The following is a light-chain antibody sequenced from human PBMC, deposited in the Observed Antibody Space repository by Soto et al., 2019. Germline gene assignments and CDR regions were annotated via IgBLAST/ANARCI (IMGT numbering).Light chain of an antibody. V-gene: IGKV1-9*01. CDR3: QQLNSYPRVT. CDR2: AAS. CDR1: QGISSY. J-gene: IGKJ3*01. Sequence: DIQLTQSPSFLSASVGDRVTITCRASQGISSYLAWYQQKPGKAPKLLIYAASTLQSGVPSRFSGSGSGTEVTLTISSLQPEDFATYYCQQLNSYPRVTFGPGTKVDIK.